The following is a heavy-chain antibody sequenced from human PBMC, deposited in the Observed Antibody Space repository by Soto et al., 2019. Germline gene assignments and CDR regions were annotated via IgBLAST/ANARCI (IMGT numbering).Heavy chain of an antibody. J-gene: IGHJ4*02. Sequence: PGASLKISCKGSGYSFTSYWISWVRQMPGKGLEWMGRIDPSDSYTNYSPSFQGHVTISADKSISTAYLQWSSLKASDTAMYYCATTIAAAGTIDYWGQGTLVTVSS. D-gene: IGHD6-13*01. CDR1: GYSFTSYW. CDR2: IDPSDSYT. V-gene: IGHV5-10-1*01. CDR3: ATTIAAAGTIDY.